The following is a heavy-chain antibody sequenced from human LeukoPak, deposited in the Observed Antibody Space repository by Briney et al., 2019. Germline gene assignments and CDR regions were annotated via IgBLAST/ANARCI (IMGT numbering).Heavy chain of an antibody. CDR2: IYTSGST. CDR3: ATSLAAGTFRWFDP. V-gene: IGHV4-61*02. J-gene: IGHJ5*02. Sequence: SETLSLTCTVSGGSISSGSYYWSWIRQPAGKGLEWIGRIYTSGSTYYNPSLKSRVTISVDTSKNQFSLKLSSVTAADTAVYYCATSLAAGTFRWFDPWGQGTLVTVSS. D-gene: IGHD6-13*01. CDR1: GGSISSGSYY.